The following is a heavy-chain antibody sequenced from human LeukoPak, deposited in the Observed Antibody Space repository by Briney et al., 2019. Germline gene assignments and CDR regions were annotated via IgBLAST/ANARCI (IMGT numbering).Heavy chain of an antibody. CDR1: GITFRSYG. D-gene: IGHD2-15*01. Sequence: GGSLRLSCAASGITFRSYGMHWVRQAPGKGLEWVAFIWYDGSNKYYADSVKGRFTISRDNSRNTLFLQMNSLRAEDTAVYYCATDRATQYFDYWGQGTLVSVSS. CDR2: IWYDGSNK. CDR3: ATDRATQYFDY. J-gene: IGHJ4*02. V-gene: IGHV3-30*02.